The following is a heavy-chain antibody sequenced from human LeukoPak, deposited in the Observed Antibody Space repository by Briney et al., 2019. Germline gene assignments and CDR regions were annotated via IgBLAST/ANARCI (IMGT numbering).Heavy chain of an antibody. CDR2: ISYDGSNK. J-gene: IGHJ3*02. Sequence: PGGSLRLSCAASGFTFSSYGMHWVRQAPGKGLEWVAIISYDGSNKYYADSVKGRFTTSRDNSKNTLYLQMNSLRAEDTAVYYCAKLEGGDAFDIWGQGTMVTVSS. CDR1: GFTFSSYG. CDR3: AKLEGGDAFDI. V-gene: IGHV3-30*18. D-gene: IGHD3-16*01.